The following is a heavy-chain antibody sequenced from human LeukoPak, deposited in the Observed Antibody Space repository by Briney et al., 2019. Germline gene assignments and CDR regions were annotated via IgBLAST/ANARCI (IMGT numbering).Heavy chain of an antibody. Sequence: SETLSLTCAVYGGSFSGHYGSWIRQPPGKGLEWIGEINHRGSTNYHPSLKSRVTISGDTSKNQFSLKLSSVSAADTAVYYCVGYYYGSGSYHNYPNFDYWGQGTLVTVSS. CDR2: INHRGST. CDR3: VGYYYGSGSYHNYPNFDY. CDR1: GGSFSGHY. J-gene: IGHJ4*02. V-gene: IGHV4-34*01. D-gene: IGHD3-10*01.